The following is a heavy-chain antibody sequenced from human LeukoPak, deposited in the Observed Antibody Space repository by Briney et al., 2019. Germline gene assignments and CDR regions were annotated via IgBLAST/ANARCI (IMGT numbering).Heavy chain of an antibody. CDR1: DFTVSSNS. D-gene: IGHD1-26*01. CDR2: TYSSGST. V-gene: IGHV3-53*01. J-gene: IGHJ4*02. CDR3: ATESYGAT. Sequence: GGSLRLSCAASDFTVSSNSMSWVRQAPGKGLEWVSVTYSSGSTHYGDSVKGRFTISRDSSKNTLYLQMNSLRAEDTAVYYCATESYGATWGQGTLVTVSS.